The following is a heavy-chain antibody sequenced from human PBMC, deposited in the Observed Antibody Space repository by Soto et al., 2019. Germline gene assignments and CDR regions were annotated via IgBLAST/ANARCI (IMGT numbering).Heavy chain of an antibody. V-gene: IGHV1-2*02. CDR3: ARYCSSTSCQFDP. D-gene: IGHD2-2*01. Sequence: QVQLVQSGAEVKKPGASVKVSCKASGYTFTGYYIHWVRQAPGQGLEWMGGINPNSGASNYAQKFQGRVTMTRHTSISTAYMELSRLRSDDTAVYYCARYCSSTSCQFDPWGQGTLVTVSS. CDR2: INPNSGAS. CDR1: GYTFTGYY. J-gene: IGHJ5*02.